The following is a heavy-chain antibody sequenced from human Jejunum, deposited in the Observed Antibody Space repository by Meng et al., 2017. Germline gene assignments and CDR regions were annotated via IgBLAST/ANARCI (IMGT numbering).Heavy chain of an antibody. CDR1: GYTFTTYD. V-gene: IGHV1-8*01. Sequence: QVQRLHSGAEIKTPGASMKVSCKASGYTFTTYDINWVRQATGQGLEWMGWVSPSSGNTRYAQKFQGRVTMTRDTSISTVYMELTSLKSDDTAVYYCARGVGDLGDYWGQGTLVTVSS. D-gene: IGHD3-16*01. J-gene: IGHJ4*02. CDR2: VSPSSGNT. CDR3: ARGVGDLGDY.